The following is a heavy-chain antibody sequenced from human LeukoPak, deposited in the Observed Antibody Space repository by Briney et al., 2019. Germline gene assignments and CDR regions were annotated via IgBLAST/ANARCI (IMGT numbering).Heavy chain of an antibody. Sequence: PGGSLRLSCAASGFTLDDYAISWVRQAPGKGLEWVSGINWNGGSTGYADSVKGRFTISRDNAKNLLYLQMNSLRAEDTALYYCARETKTYYYDSSGYGDIWGQGTMVTVSS. D-gene: IGHD3-22*01. CDR3: ARETKTYYYDSSGYGDI. V-gene: IGHV3-20*04. J-gene: IGHJ3*02. CDR2: INWNGGST. CDR1: GFTLDDYA.